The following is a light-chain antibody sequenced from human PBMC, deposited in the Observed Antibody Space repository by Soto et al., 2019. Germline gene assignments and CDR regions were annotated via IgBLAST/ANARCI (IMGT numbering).Light chain of an antibody. CDR1: QTVNSN. J-gene: IGKJ5*01. CDR3: QQYSKWPIT. V-gene: IGKV3-15*01. Sequence: EVVMTQSPAILSLSPGESATLSCRASQTVNSNYLAWYQQHVGQPPRLLIYGISTRATGVPDRFSGSGSGTEFSLTISSLQSEDFAVYYCQQYSKWPITFGQGTRLEIK. CDR2: GIS.